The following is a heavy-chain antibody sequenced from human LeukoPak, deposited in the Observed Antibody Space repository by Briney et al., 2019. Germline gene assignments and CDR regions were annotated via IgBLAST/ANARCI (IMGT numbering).Heavy chain of an antibody. D-gene: IGHD3-22*01. CDR2: INHSGST. CDR3: ATGGYYYDSTT. J-gene: IGHJ5*02. CDR1: GGSFSGYY. V-gene: IGHV4-34*01. Sequence: PSETLSLTCAVYGGSFSGYYWSWIRQPPGKGLEWIGEINHSGSTNYNPSLKSRVTISVDTSKNQFSLKLSSVTAADTAVYYCATGGYYYDSTTWGQGTLVTVSS.